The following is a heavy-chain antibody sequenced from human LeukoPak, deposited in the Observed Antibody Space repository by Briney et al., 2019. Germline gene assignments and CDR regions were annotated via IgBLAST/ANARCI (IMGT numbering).Heavy chain of an antibody. CDR2: IRNDGSNK. V-gene: IGHV3-30*02. CDR1: GFTFSSYS. D-gene: IGHD3-10*01. J-gene: IGHJ6*02. Sequence: GGSLRLSCAASGFTFSSYSMHWVRQAPGKGLEWVGVIRNDGSNKYYADSVKGRFTISRDNSKDTLYLQMNSLRAEDTAVYYCAKAIRGTAVSYYNYGMDVWGQGTTVTVSS. CDR3: AKAIRGTAVSYYNYGMDV.